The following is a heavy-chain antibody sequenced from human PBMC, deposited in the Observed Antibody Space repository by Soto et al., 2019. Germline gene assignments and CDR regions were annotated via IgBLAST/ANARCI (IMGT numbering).Heavy chain of an antibody. CDR3: ARNYGDYGVIRFDP. V-gene: IGHV4-30-2*01. CDR1: GGSISSGGYS. CDR2: IYHSGST. Sequence: QLQLQESGSGLVKPSQTLSLTCAVSGGSISSGGYSWSWIRQPPGKGLEWIGYIYHSGSTYYNPSLKSRVTISVDRSKNQFSLKLSSVTAADTAVYYWARNYGDYGVIRFDPWGQGTLVTVSS. J-gene: IGHJ5*02. D-gene: IGHD4-17*01.